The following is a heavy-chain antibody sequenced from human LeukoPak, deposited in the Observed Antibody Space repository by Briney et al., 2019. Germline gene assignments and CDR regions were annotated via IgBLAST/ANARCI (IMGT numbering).Heavy chain of an antibody. CDR3: ARAGLGWFDP. CDR1: GGSISSGGYY. D-gene: IGHD3/OR15-3a*01. CDR2: IYHSGST. J-gene: IGHJ5*02. V-gene: IGHV4-30-2*01. Sequence: PSETLSLTCTVSGGSISSGGYYWSWIRQHPGKGLEWIGYIYHSGSTYYNPSLKSRVTISVDRSKNQFSLKLSSVTAADTAVYYCARAGLGWFDPWGQGTLVTVSS.